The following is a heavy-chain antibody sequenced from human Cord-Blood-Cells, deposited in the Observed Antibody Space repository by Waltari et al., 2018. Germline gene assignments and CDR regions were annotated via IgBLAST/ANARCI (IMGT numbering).Heavy chain of an antibody. CDR2: ISSSRSYI. CDR3: ARETPDKVAARPLGTFDI. D-gene: IGHD2-15*01. V-gene: IGHV3-21*01. J-gene: IGHJ3*02. CDR1: GFPFRSYS. Sequence: EVQLVESGGGLVKTGGSLRLSRAASGFPFRSYSLNWVRQAPGKGLEWVSSISSSRSYIYYADSVKGRFTISRDNAKNSLYLQMNSLRAEDTAVYYCARETPDKVAARPLGTFDIWGQGTMVTVSS.